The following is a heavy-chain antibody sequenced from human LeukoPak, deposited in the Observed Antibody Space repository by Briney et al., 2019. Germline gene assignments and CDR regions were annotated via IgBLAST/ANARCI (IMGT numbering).Heavy chain of an antibody. J-gene: IGHJ4*02. D-gene: IGHD3-22*01. V-gene: IGHV3-23*01. Sequence: GGSLRLSCAASGFTLSSYAMTWVRQAPGKGLEWVASISGSATSTYYADSVRGQFTISRDNSKNTLSLQMNSLRAEDTAIYYCAKTDTVVITHTVVYWGQGTLVTVSS. CDR3: AKTDTVVITHTVVY. CDR1: GFTLSSYA. CDR2: ISGSATST.